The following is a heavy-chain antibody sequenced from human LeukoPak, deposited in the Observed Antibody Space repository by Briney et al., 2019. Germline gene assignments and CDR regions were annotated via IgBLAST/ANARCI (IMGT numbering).Heavy chain of an antibody. CDR3: ARDLNYDILTGYTPGFDY. Sequence: SETLSLTCTVSGGSISSYYWSWIRRPAGKGLEWIGRIYTSGSTNYNPSLKSRVTMSVDTSKNQFSLKLSSVTAADTAVYYCARDLNYDILTGYTPGFDYWGREPWSPSPQ. J-gene: IGHJ4*02. CDR1: GGSISSYY. D-gene: IGHD3-9*01. V-gene: IGHV4-4*07. CDR2: IYTSGST.